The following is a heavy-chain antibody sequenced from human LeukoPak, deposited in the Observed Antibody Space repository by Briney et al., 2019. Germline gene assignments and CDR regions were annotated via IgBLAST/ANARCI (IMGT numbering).Heavy chain of an antibody. V-gene: IGHV3-48*03. CDR3: ARDLWLPTFDY. D-gene: IGHD2-21*01. Sequence: GGSLRLSCAASGFTFSSYEMNWVRQAPGKGREWVSYISSSGSSIYYADSVKGRFTISRDNAKNSLYLQMNSLRAEDTAVYYCARDLWLPTFDYWGQGTLVTVSS. CDR2: ISSSGSSI. J-gene: IGHJ4*02. CDR1: GFTFSSYE.